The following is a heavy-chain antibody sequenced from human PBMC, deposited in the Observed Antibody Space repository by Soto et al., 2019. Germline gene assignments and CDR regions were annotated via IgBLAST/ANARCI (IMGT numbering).Heavy chain of an antibody. Sequence: EVQLVQSGAEVKKPGESLRISCKGSGYIFTSHWISWVRQLPGEGLEWMGRIDPSDSYTVYSPSFKGRVAFSADKSINTAYLQWGRLEAYDTAIYYCARLGYCTGSSRTNWYLDLWGRGTLVTVSS. J-gene: IGHJ2*01. CDR1: GYIFTSHW. CDR2: IDPSDSYT. V-gene: IGHV5-10-1*03. CDR3: ARLGYCTGSSRTNWYLDL. D-gene: IGHD2-8*02.